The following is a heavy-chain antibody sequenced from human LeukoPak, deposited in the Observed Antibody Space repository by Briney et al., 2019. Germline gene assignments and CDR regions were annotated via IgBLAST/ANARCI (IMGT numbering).Heavy chain of an antibody. CDR3: ASSPPWGQQAWDYYYMDV. CDR2: GSGSGGST. Sequence: PGGSLRLSCAASGFTFSSDAMSWGRQAPAEGLGLVSAGSGSGGSTYYSDSVKGRFTISRDNSKNTLYLQMNSLRAEDTAVYYCASSPPWGQQAWDYYYMDVWGKGTTVTVSS. D-gene: IGHD6-13*01. J-gene: IGHJ6*03. CDR1: GFTFSSDA. V-gene: IGHV3-23*01.